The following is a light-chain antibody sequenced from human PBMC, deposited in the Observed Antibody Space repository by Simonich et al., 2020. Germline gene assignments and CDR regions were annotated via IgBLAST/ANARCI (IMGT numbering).Light chain of an antibody. V-gene: IGKV1-8*01. Sequence: AIRMTQSPSSLSASTGARVTITCRASQGISSYLAWYQQKPGKAPQLLIYAASNLQSGFPSRFSGSGSWTDFTLTISCLQSEDFATYYCQQYYSYPWTFGQGTKVEIK. J-gene: IGKJ1*01. CDR2: AAS. CDR3: QQYYSYPWT. CDR1: QGISSY.